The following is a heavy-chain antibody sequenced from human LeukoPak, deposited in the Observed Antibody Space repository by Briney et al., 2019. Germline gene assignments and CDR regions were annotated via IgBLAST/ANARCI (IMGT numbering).Heavy chain of an antibody. CDR2: IKQDGSEK. CDR1: GFTVSSNY. CDR3: ARDRGYGDYDFRYYYYGMDV. D-gene: IGHD4-17*01. V-gene: IGHV3-7*03. Sequence: GGSLRLSCAASGFTVSSNYMSWVRQAPGKGLEWVANIKQDGSEKYYVDSVKGRFTISRDNAKNSLYLQMNSLRAEDTAVYYCARDRGYGDYDFRYYYYGMDVWGQGTTVTVSS. J-gene: IGHJ6*02.